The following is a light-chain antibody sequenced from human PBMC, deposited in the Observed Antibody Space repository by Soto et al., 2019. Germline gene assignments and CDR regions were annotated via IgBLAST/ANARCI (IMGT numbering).Light chain of an antibody. V-gene: IGLV2-23*02. CDR1: RNDVGGYNL. CDR2: EVS. J-gene: IGLJ3*02. CDR3: CSHVGGSSPQWV. Sequence: QSALTQPASVSGSPGQSITISCTGTRNDVGGYNLVSWFQQHPGKAPKLMISEVSKRPSGVSNRFSGSKSANTASLTISGLQAEDEADYYCCSHVGGSSPQWVFGGGTKVTVL.